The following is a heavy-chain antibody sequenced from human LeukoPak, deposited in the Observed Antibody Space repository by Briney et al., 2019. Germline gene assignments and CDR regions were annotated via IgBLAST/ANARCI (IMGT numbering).Heavy chain of an antibody. CDR2: INPNSGGT. Sequence: ASVKVSCEASGYTFSGNYMHWVRQAPGQGLEWMGWINPNSGGTNYAQKFQGRVTMTRDTSITTTYMELSRLRSDDTAVYYCARGAPYDFSDYWGQGTLVTVSS. V-gene: IGHV1-2*02. CDR1: GYTFSGNY. CDR3: ARGAPYDFSDY. D-gene: IGHD3-3*01. J-gene: IGHJ4*02.